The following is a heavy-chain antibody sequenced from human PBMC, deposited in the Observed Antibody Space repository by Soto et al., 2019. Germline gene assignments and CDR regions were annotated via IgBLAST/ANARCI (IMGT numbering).Heavy chain of an antibody. V-gene: IGHV2-26*01. Sequence: QVTLKESGPVLVKPTETLTLTCTVSGFSLSNARMGVSWIRQPPGNALEWLVHIFSNDEKSYSTSLKSRLTIAKDTSKSQVVLTMTNMDPVDTATYYCARIRRYCSSTSCYAGWFDYWGQGTLVTVSS. D-gene: IGHD2-2*01. CDR3: ARIRRYCSSTSCYAGWFDY. CDR2: IFSNDEK. J-gene: IGHJ4*02. CDR1: GFSLSNARMG.